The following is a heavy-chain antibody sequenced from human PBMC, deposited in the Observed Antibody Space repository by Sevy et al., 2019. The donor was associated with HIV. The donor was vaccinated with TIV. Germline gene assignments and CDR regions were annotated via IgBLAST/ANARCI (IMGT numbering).Heavy chain of an antibody. J-gene: IGHJ6*02. Sequence: GGSLRLSCVASGFTFSSYWMSWVRQAPGKGLEWVANIKQDGSEKYYVDSVKGRFTISRDNAKNSLYLQMNSLRAEDTAVYYCARVVSQDYVWGSYSVNYYGMDVWGQGTTVTVSS. D-gene: IGHD3-16*01. CDR3: ARVVSQDYVWGSYSVNYYGMDV. V-gene: IGHV3-7*01. CDR1: GFTFSSYW. CDR2: IKQDGSEK.